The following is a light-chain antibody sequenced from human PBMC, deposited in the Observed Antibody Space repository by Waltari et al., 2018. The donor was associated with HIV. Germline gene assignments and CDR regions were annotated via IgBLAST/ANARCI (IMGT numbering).Light chain of an antibody. V-gene: IGKV4-1*01. Sequence: DIVMTQSPDSLTVSLGERATINCKSSQSVLYSPNNKNYLAWYQQKPRQPPKLLIYWASTRESGVPDRFSGSGSGTDFTLTISSLRAEDVAVYYCQQFSLSPPLTFGGGTKVEIK. CDR2: WAS. CDR1: QSVLYSPNNKNY. J-gene: IGKJ4*01. CDR3: QQFSLSPPLT.